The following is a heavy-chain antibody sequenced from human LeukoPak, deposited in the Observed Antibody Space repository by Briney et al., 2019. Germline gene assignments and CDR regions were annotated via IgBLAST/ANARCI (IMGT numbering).Heavy chain of an antibody. J-gene: IGHJ4*02. D-gene: IGHD1-14*01. V-gene: IGHV3-9*01. Sequence: GGSLRLSCAASGFTFDDYAMHWVRQAPGKGLEWVSGISWNSGGIGYADSVKGRFTISRDNAKNSLYLQMNSLRAEDTALYYCAKGTRNWFSPLDYWGQGTLVTVSS. CDR3: AKGTRNWFSPLDY. CDR2: ISWNSGGI. CDR1: GFTFDDYA.